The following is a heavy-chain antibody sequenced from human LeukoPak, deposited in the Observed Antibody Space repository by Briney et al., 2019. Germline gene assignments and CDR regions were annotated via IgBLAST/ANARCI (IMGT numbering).Heavy chain of an antibody. Sequence: PSETLSLTCAVYGGSFSGYYWSWIRQPPGKGLEWIGEIYHSGSTNYNPSLKSRVTISVDKSKNQFSLKLSSVTAADTAVYYCARVKGDYYYYYMDVWGKGTTVTVSS. CDR2: IYHSGST. CDR1: GGSFSGYY. D-gene: IGHD3-10*01. CDR3: ARVKGDYYYYYMDV. J-gene: IGHJ6*03. V-gene: IGHV4-34*01.